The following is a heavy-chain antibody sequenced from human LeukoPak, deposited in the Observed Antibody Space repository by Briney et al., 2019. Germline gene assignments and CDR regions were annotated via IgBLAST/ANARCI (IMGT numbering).Heavy chain of an antibody. D-gene: IGHD1-1*01. CDR3: ARGRVSSSTWYSTYYYYFYMDV. J-gene: IGHJ6*03. V-gene: IGHV4-59*01. Sequence: SETLSLTCSVSDVSITMYYWTWIRQPPGKGLEWIGYVDHTGSTNFNPSLNGRVSISRDTTKNLFSLMLRSVTAADTAVYFCARGRVSSSTWYSTYYYYFYMDVWGKGTTVTVSS. CDR1: DVSITMYY. CDR2: VDHTGST.